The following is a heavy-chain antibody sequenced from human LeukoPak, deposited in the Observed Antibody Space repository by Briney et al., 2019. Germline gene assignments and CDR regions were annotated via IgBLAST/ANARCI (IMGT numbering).Heavy chain of an antibody. CDR2: IEPDGSNK. J-gene: IGHJ4*02. V-gene: IGHV3-30-3*01. D-gene: IGHD5/OR15-5a*01. CDR1: GFTFSSHT. CDR3: VRQSTGLDY. Sequence: PGGSLRLSCAPSGFTFSSHTMHWVRQAPGKGLEWVAVIEPDGSNKYHADSVKGRFTISRDNSKSTLYLRLDSLRSEDTAVYYCVRQSTGLDYWGQGTLVTVSS.